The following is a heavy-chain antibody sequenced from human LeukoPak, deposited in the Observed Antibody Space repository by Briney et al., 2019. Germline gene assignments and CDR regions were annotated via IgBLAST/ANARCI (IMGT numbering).Heavy chain of an antibody. CDR3: ARDKDWYSSSPPGLRYGMDV. V-gene: IGHV3-74*01. Sequence: HPGGSLRLSCAASGFTFSSYWMHWVRQAPGKGLVWVSRINSDGSSTSYADSVKGRFTISRDNAKNTLYLQMNSLRAEDTAVYYCARDKDWYSSSPPGLRYGMDVWGQGTTVTVSS. CDR2: INSDGSST. CDR1: GFTFSSYW. J-gene: IGHJ6*02. D-gene: IGHD6-13*01.